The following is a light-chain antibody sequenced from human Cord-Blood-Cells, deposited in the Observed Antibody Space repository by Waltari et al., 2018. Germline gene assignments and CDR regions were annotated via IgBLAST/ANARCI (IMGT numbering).Light chain of an antibody. J-gene: IGKJ2*01. CDR1: QSISSW. V-gene: IGKV1-5*01. CDR2: DAS. Sequence: DIQMSQSPPTLSASVGDRVTITCRAGQSISSWVAWYQPNPGKAPKLLIYDASSLESGVPSRFSGSGSWTEFPRTISILQPDDFSTYYCQQYNSYSNTFCHGTKLEIK. CDR3: QQYNSYSNT.